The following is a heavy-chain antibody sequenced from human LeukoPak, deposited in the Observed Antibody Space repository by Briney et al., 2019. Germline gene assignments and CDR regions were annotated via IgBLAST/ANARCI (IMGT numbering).Heavy chain of an antibody. V-gene: IGHV3-9*03. CDR1: GFTFDDYA. CDR3: AKGEGYSYGYLSDY. D-gene: IGHD5-18*01. CDR2: ISWNSGSI. Sequence: GRSLRLSCAASGFTFDDYAMHWVRQAPGKGLEWVSGISWNSGSIGYADSVKGRFTISRDNAKNSLYLQMNSLRAEDMALYYCAKGEGYSYGYLSDYWGQGTLVTVSS. J-gene: IGHJ4*02.